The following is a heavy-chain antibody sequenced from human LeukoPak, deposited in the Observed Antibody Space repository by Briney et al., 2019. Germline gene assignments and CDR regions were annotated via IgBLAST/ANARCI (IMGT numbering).Heavy chain of an antibody. J-gene: IGHJ4*02. CDR1: GDSVSINNAA. V-gene: IGHV6-1*01. D-gene: IGHD3-10*01. CDR2: AYYRSRWQI. Sequence: SPTLSLTCAISGDSVSINNAAWNWIRQSPSRGLEWLGSAYYRSRWQIDYAVSMTGRITINPDTSKNQFSLELTSVTPEDTAVYYCTRDFTVTHFDFWDQGNLVTVSS. CDR3: TRDFTVTHFDF.